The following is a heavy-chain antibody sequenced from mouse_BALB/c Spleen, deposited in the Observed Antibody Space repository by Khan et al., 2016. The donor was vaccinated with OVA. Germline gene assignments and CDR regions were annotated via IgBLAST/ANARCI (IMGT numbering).Heavy chain of an antibody. CDR2: IRSKSNNYAT. Sequence: LVQSKGSLKLSCAASGFTFNTYAMTWVRQAPGKDLEWVARIRSKSNNYATYYADSVKDRFTISRDDSQSMLYLQMNNWKTEDTAIYYGGRLGLDYGDWYFDVGGAGTTVTVSS. J-gene: IGHJ1*01. CDR3: GRLGLDYGDWYFDV. D-gene: IGHD2-4*01. V-gene: IGHV10-1*02. CDR1: GFTFNTYA.